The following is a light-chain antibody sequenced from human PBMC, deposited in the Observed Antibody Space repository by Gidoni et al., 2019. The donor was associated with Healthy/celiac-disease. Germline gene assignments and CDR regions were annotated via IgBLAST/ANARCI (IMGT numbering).Light chain of an antibody. CDR2: GKN. V-gene: IGLV3-19*01. Sequence: SSELTQDPAVSVALGQTDRITCQGDSLRIYYASWYQQKPGQAPVLVIYGKNNRPSGIPDRFSGSSSGNTASLTITGAQAEDEADYYCNSRDSSGNHLVFGGGTKLTVL. CDR1: SLRIYY. CDR3: NSRDSSGNHLV. J-gene: IGLJ3*02.